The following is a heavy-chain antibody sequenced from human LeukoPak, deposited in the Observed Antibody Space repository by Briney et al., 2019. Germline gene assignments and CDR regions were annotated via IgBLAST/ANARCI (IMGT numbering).Heavy chain of an antibody. J-gene: IGHJ4*02. V-gene: IGHV1-69*04. CDR3: ARSGSCSSTSCPVPFDY. Sequence: SVKVSCKASGGTFSSYAISWVRQAPGQGLEWMGRIMPILGIANYAQKFQGRVTITADKSTSTAYMELSSLRSEDTAVYYCARSGSCSSTSCPVPFDYWGQGTLVTVSS. CDR2: IMPILGIA. CDR1: GGTFSSYA. D-gene: IGHD2-2*01.